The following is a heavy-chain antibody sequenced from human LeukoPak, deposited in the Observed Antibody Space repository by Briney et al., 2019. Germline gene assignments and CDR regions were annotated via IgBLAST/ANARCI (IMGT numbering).Heavy chain of an antibody. D-gene: IGHD2-15*01. Sequence: SVKVSCKASGGTFSSYAISWVRQAPGQGLEWMGGIIPIFGTANYAQKFQGRVTITADESTSTAYMGLSSLRSEDTAVYYCAREGGHSPEAYYYYYGMDVWGKGTTVTASS. J-gene: IGHJ6*04. V-gene: IGHV1-69*01. CDR1: GGTFSSYA. CDR2: IIPIFGTA. CDR3: AREGGHSPEAYYYYYGMDV.